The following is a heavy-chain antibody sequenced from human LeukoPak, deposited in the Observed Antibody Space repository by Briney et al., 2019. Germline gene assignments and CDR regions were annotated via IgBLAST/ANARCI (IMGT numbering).Heavy chain of an antibody. Sequence: GGSLRLSCAASGFTFSSYSMNWIRQAPGKGLEWVSYISGRSGRSVFYAESVKGRFSISRDDAKNSLYLQMNSLRDEDTAVYHCVRDDSWAFDIWGQGAMVTVSS. CDR2: ISGRSGRSV. CDR3: VRDDSWAFDI. D-gene: IGHD2-15*01. J-gene: IGHJ3*02. V-gene: IGHV3-48*02. CDR1: GFTFSSYS.